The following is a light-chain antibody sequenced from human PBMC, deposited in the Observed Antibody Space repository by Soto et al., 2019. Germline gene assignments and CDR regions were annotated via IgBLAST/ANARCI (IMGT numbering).Light chain of an antibody. V-gene: IGLV2-23*01. CDR3: CPYAGSNTLV. CDR2: DNT. J-gene: IGLJ2*01. CDR1: SSDVGSYNV. Sequence: QSALTQPASVSGSPGQSITISCTGTSSDVGSYNVVSWYQHHPGKAPKLMIYDNTKRPSGASDRFSGSKSGNTASLTISGLQTEDEAHYYCCPYAGSNTLVFGGGTKLTVL.